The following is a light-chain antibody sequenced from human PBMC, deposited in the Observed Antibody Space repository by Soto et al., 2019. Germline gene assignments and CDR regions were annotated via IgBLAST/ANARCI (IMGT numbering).Light chain of an antibody. J-gene: IGKJ4*01. CDR1: QSVSSY. CDR3: QQRADWPPLT. CDR2: DAS. Sequence: EIVLTQSPATLSLSPGERATLSCRASQSVSSYLAWYQHKPGQAPRLLIYDASNRATGIPARFSGSGSWTDFTLTIISLGPEDFAVYYCQQRADWPPLTCGGGTKVEIK. V-gene: IGKV3-11*01.